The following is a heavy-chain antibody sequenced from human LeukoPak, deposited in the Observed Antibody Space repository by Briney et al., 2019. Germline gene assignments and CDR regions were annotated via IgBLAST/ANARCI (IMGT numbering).Heavy chain of an antibody. CDR3: ASGYYDSSGYYQNWFDH. V-gene: IGHV1-69*05. D-gene: IGHD3-22*01. CDR2: IIPIFGTT. J-gene: IGHJ5*02. Sequence: SVSVSCKASGGTFSSYAISWVRQAPGQGLEWMGGIIPIFGTTNYAQKFQGRVTITTDESTSTAYMELSSLRSEDTAVYYCASGYYDSSGYYQNWFDHWGQGTLVTVSS. CDR1: GGTFSSYA.